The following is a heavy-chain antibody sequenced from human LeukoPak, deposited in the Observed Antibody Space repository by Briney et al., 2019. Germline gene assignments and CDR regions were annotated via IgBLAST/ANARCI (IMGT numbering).Heavy chain of an antibody. Sequence: GGSLRLSCAASGFTFSSYAMSWVRQAPGKGLEWVSGISGSGGNTYYADSVKGGFTISRDKSKTTLYLQMNSLRGEDTAVYYCAKDPDYQLLSRAAFDIWGQGTMVTVSS. CDR3: AKDPDYQLLSRAAFDI. V-gene: IGHV3-23*01. CDR2: ISGSGGNT. J-gene: IGHJ3*02. D-gene: IGHD2-2*01. CDR1: GFTFSSYA.